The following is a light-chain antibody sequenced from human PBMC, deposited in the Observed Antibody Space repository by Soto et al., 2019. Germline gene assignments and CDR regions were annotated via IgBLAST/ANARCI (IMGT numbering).Light chain of an antibody. CDR2: GKN. CDR1: SSNIGAGYD. Sequence: QSVLTQPPSASGAPGQRVTISCTGSSSNIGAGYDVHWYLQLPGTAPKLLIYGKNNRPSGVPDRFSGSKSGTSASLAITGLQAEDEGNYYCQSYDSSLSGYVVFGGGTKLTVL. J-gene: IGLJ2*01. CDR3: QSYDSSLSGYVV. V-gene: IGLV1-40*01.